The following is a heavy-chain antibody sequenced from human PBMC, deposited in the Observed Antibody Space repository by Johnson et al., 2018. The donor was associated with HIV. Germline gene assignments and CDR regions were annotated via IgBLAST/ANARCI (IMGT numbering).Heavy chain of an antibody. CDR2: IWYDGSNK. CDR3: AKVDTAMVNAFDI. D-gene: IGHD5-18*01. Sequence: QVQLVESGGGVVQPGRSLRLSCAASGFTFSSYGMHWVRQAPGKGLEWVAVIWYDGSNKYYADSVKGRFTISRDNSKNTLYLQMNSLRVEDTAVYYCAKVDTAMVNAFDIWGQGTMVTVSS. CDR1: GFTFSSYG. V-gene: IGHV3-33*06. J-gene: IGHJ3*02.